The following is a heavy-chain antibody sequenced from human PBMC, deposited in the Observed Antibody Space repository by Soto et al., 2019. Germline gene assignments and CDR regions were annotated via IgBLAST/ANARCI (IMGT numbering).Heavy chain of an antibody. CDR3: ARDDYRDYTEDGFET. Sequence: QVQLVQSGAEVKTPGSSVKVSCKASGGTFSSDTVSWVRQARGQGLEWMGRIIPMFDMSEYADKFQGRATITADESATTVYMELSSLTSDDTAMYFCARDDYRDYTEDGFETWGQGTVVTVSS. J-gene: IGHJ3*02. CDR1: GGTFSSDT. V-gene: IGHV1-69*08. D-gene: IGHD4-17*01. CDR2: IIPMFDMS.